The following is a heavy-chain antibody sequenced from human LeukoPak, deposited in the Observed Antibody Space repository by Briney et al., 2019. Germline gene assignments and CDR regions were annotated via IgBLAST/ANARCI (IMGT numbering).Heavy chain of an antibody. CDR1: GFTFSSYS. D-gene: IGHD1-1*01. V-gene: IGHV3-21*01. J-gene: IGHJ4*02. CDR2: ISSSNSYI. Sequence: GGSLRLSCAASGFTFSSYSMNWVRQAPGKGLEWVSSISSSNSYIYYADSVKGRFTISRDNAKNSLYLQMNSLRAEDTAVYYCARANWNDYNFDYWGQGTLVTVSS. CDR3: ARANWNDYNFDY.